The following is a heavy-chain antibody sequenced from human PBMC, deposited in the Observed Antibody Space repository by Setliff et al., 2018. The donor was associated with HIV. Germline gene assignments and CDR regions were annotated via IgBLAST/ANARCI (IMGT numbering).Heavy chain of an antibody. CDR2: IHHSGST. V-gene: IGHV4-31*02. CDR1: GYY. J-gene: IGHJ4*02. D-gene: IGHD3-16*02. Sequence: GYYMHWIRQHPGKALEWIGYIHHSGSTFYNPSLKSRLTISIDTSKSQFSLRLSSVTAADTAVYYCASGRVRQSRKFGGVIVLPPFDYWGQGTLVTVSS. CDR3: ASGRVRQSRKFGGVIVLPPFDY.